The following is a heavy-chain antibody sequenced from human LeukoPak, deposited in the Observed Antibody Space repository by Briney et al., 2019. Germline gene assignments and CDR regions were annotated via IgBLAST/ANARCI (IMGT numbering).Heavy chain of an antibody. CDR2: ISWNSGSI. CDR1: GFTFDDYA. V-gene: IGHV3-9*01. Sequence: GGSLRLSCAASGFTFDDYAMHWVRQAPGKGLEWVSGISWNSGSIGYADSVKGRFTVSRDNAKNSLYLQMNSLRAEDTAVYYCATFAYDSSGYSDYWGQGTLVTVSS. D-gene: IGHD3-22*01. CDR3: ATFAYDSSGYSDY. J-gene: IGHJ4*02.